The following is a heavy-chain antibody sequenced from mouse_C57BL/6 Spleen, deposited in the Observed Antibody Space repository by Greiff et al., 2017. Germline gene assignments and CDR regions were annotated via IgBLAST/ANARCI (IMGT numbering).Heavy chain of an antibody. V-gene: IGHV3-6*01. Sequence: EVQRVESGPGLVKPSQSLSLTCSVTGYSITSGYYWNWIRQFPGNKLEWMGYISYDGSNNYNPSLKNRISITRDTSKNQFFLKLNSVTTEDTATYYCARLLRGFDVWGTGTTVTVSS. J-gene: IGHJ1*03. CDR2: ISYDGSN. CDR3: ARLLRGFDV. CDR1: GYSITSGYY. D-gene: IGHD1-1*01.